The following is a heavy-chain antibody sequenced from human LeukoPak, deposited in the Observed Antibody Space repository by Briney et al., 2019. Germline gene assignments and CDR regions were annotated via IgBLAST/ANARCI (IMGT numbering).Heavy chain of an antibody. Sequence: GGSLRLSCAASGFTFSSFGMNWVRQAPGKGLEWVSYISSSSSTIYYADSVKGRFTISRDNAKNSLYLQMNSLRAEDTAVYYCAREGSPDFGSAYPVYYFDCWGQGTLATV. J-gene: IGHJ4*02. V-gene: IGHV3-48*01. CDR2: ISSSSSTI. D-gene: IGHD3-3*01. CDR1: GFTFSSFG. CDR3: AREGSPDFGSAYPVYYFDC.